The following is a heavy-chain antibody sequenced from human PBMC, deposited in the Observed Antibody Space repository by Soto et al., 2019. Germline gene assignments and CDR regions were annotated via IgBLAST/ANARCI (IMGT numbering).Heavy chain of an antibody. CDR3: ARVRFGELV. Sequence: EVQLLESGGGLVQPGGSLRLSCAASGFTFSSYAMSWVRQAPGKGLEWVSIIGVGGGDRYYPESVKGRFTISRDNSRHTLYLEMNSLRDEDTAVYYCARVRFGELVWGQGTLVTVSS. CDR1: GFTFSSYA. J-gene: IGHJ4*02. D-gene: IGHD3-10*01. CDR2: IGVGGGDR. V-gene: IGHV3-23*01.